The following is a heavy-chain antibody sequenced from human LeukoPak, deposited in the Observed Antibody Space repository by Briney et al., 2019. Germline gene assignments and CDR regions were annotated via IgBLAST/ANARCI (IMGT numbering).Heavy chain of an antibody. CDR3: ARAIAVAAQPLDY. CDR2: ISAYNGDT. D-gene: IGHD6-19*01. Sequence: GASVKVSCKASGYTFTNYGITWVRQAPGQGLEWMGWISAYNGDTNYAQRFQGRITMTTDTSTSTAYMELRSLRSDDTAVYYCARAIAVAAQPLDYWGQGTLVTVSS. V-gene: IGHV1-18*01. J-gene: IGHJ4*02. CDR1: GYTFTNYG.